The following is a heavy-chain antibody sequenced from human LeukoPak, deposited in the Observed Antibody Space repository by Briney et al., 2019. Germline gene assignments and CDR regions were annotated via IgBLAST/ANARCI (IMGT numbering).Heavy chain of an antibody. CDR2: IYYSGST. CDR1: GGSISSGDYY. CDR3: ARAKVLDIVVVVAATNFDY. Sequence: SETLSLTCTVSGGSISSGDYYWSWICQPPGKGLEWIGYIYYSGSTYYNPSLKSRVTISVDTSKNQFSLKLSSVTAADTAVYYCARAKVLDIVVVVAATNFDYWGQGTLVTVSS. J-gene: IGHJ4*02. D-gene: IGHD2-15*01. V-gene: IGHV4-30-4*01.